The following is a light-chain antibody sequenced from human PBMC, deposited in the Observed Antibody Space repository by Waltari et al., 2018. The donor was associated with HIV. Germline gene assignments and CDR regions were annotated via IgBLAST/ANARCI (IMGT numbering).Light chain of an antibody. CDR3: SSYTSSSTLYV. J-gene: IGLJ1*01. V-gene: IGLV2-14*03. CDR2: DVS. Sequence: QSALTQPASVSGSPGQSITISCTGTSSDVGGYNYVSWYKQHPGKAPKLMIYDVSNRPSGVFNRFSGSKSGNTASLTISGLQAEDEADYYCSSYTSSSTLYVFGTGTKVTVL. CDR1: SSDVGGYNY.